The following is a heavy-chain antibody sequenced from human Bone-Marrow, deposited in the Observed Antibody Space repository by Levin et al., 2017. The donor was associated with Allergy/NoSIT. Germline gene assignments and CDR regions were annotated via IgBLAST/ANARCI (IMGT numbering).Heavy chain of an antibody. D-gene: IGHD3-10*01. CDR1: GFMFSNYG. J-gene: IGHJ3*02. CDR2: IWFDGTNK. V-gene: IGHV3-33*07. Sequence: PAGGSLRLSCVASGFMFSNYGMFWVRQAPGKGLECVAGIWFDGTNKNYAESVKGRVTISRDNAKSTVYLQINSLRVEDTAVYYCARGGLISVRSAFETWGQGTMVIVSA. CDR3: ARGGLISVRSAFET.